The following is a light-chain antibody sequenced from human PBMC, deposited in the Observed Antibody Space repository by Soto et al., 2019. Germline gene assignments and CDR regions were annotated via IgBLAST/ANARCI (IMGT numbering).Light chain of an antibody. V-gene: IGLV2-11*01. Sequence: QSVLTQPRSVSGSPGQSVTISCAGTSGDIGAYNFVSWYQQHPGKAPKLMIYDVVKRPSGVPDRFSGSKSGNTASLTIYGLQTEDEADYYCCSYAGGYTHVFGTGTKVTV. J-gene: IGLJ1*01. CDR2: DVV. CDR1: SGDIGAYNF. CDR3: CSYAGGYTHV.